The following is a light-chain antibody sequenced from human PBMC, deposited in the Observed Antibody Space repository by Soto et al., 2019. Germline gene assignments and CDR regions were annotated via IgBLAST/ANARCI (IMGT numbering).Light chain of an antibody. CDR2: EVT. V-gene: IGLV2-8*01. Sequence: QSDLTQPPSGSGSLEQPVTISCTGTSSAVGGYNYFSWCQQYPGRAPKLMIYEVTKRPSGVPDRFSGSKSGNTASLTVSGLQAEDEADYYCSSYAASNNFYFVFGGGTKLTVL. CDR1: SSAVGGYNY. J-gene: IGLJ3*02. CDR3: SSYAASNNFYFV.